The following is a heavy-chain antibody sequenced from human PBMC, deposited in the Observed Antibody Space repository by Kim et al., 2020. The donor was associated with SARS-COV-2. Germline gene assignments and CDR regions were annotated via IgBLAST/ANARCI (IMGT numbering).Heavy chain of an antibody. J-gene: IGHJ4*02. Sequence: QKFQGRVTITADESTSTAYMELSRLRSEDTAVYYCARGMDYGDSPTYFDYWGQGTLVTVSS. D-gene: IGHD4-17*01. V-gene: IGHV1-69*01. CDR3: ARGMDYGDSPTYFDY.